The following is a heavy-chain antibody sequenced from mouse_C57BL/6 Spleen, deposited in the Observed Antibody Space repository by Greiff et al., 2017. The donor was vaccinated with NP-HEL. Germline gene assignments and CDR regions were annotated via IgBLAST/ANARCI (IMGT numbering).Heavy chain of an antibody. D-gene: IGHD1-1*01. CDR2: ISDGGGST. J-gene: IGHJ3*01. CDR3: ARDLGVYYSGRGLAY. CDR1: GFTFSNYA. Sequence: DVQLVESGGGLVKPGGSLKLSCAASGFTFSNYAMSWVRQTPEKRLEWVANISDGGGSTYYPDNVKGRFTISRDNAKNTLYLQMSHLKSEDTAMYYCARDLGVYYSGRGLAYWGQGTLVTVSA. V-gene: IGHV5-4*01.